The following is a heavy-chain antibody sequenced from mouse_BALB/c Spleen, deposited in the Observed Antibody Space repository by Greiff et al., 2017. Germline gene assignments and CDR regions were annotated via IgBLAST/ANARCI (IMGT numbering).Heavy chain of an antibody. D-gene: IGHD4-1*01. CDR3: ARHGTGSYAMDY. V-gene: IGHV5-12-1*01. J-gene: IGHJ4*01. CDR2: ISSGGGST. Sequence: EVMLVESGGGLVKPGGSLKLSCAASGFAFSSYDMSWVRQTPEKRLEWVAYISSGGGSTYYPDTVKGRFTISRDNAKNTLYLQMSSLKSEDTAMYYCARHGTGSYAMDYWGQGTSVTVSS. CDR1: GFAFSSYD.